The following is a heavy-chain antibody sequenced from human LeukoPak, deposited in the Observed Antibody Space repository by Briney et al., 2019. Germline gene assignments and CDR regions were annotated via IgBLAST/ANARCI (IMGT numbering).Heavy chain of an antibody. D-gene: IGHD3-9*01. CDR2: INPNSGGT. CDR3: ARDAKSDPGGHDILTGYYVSFDY. J-gene: IGHJ4*02. CDR1: GYTFTGYY. V-gene: IGHV1-2*02. Sequence: ASVRVSCKASGYTFTGYYMHWVRQAPGQGLEWMGWINPNSGGTNYAQKLQGRVTMTTDTSTSTAYMELRSLRSDDTAVYYCARDAKSDPGGHDILTGYYVSFDYWGQGTLVTVSS.